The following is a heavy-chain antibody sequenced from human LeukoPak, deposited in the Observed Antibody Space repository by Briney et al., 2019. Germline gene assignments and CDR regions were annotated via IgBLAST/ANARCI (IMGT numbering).Heavy chain of an antibody. CDR3: VADQTGRHPYFFDY. CDR1: GFKPTTYW. Sequence: GGSLRLSCAAAGFKPTTYWMTWVRQVPGKGLEWVANTKEDGSETYYMDAVKGRFSTSTDTATTSSYIQINKVIVAETALSDWVADQTGRHPYFFDYWGEGTLVTVSS. D-gene: IGHD3-10*01. J-gene: IGHJ4*02. CDR2: TKEDGSET. V-gene: IGHV3-7*01.